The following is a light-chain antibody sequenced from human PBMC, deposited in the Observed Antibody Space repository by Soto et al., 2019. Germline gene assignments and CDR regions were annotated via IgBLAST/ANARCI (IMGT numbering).Light chain of an antibody. CDR2: EAS. CDR1: SSDVGGYNY. J-gene: IGLJ3*02. V-gene: IGLV2-14*01. CDR3: SSFTGSSTWL. Sequence: QSALTQPASVSGSPGQSITISCTGTSSDVGGYNYVSWFQQHPGKTPKLMIYEASNRPSGVSDRFSDSKSGNTASLTISGLQADDEADYYCSSFTGSSTWLFGGGTKLTVL.